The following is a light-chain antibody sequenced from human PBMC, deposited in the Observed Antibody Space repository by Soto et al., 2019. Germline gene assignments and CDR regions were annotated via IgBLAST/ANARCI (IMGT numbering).Light chain of an antibody. CDR3: QQYGSSPPWT. V-gene: IGKV3-20*01. Sequence: EIVLTQSPGTLSLSPGERATLSCRASQSVSSSYLAWYQQKPGQAPRLLIYGPSSEATDIPDRFRGSGSGTDSATTITSTEPDHFAVYFCQQYGSSPPWTFGQGTKVEIK. CDR1: QSVSSSY. J-gene: IGKJ1*01. CDR2: GPS.